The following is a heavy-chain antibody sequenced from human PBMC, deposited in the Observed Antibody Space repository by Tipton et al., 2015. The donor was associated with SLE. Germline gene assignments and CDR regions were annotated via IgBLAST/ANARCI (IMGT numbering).Heavy chain of an antibody. J-gene: IGHJ4*02. CDR2: IYSGGST. V-gene: IGHV3-53*05. Sequence: SLRLSCVASGFTVSSNYMSWVRQAPGKGLEWVSVIYSGGSTYYADSVKGRFTISRDNSKNTLYLQMNSLRAEDTAVYYCARHPGYGYYYFDYWGQGTLVTVSS. D-gene: IGHD4-17*01. CDR3: ARHPGYGYYYFDY. CDR1: GFTVSSNY.